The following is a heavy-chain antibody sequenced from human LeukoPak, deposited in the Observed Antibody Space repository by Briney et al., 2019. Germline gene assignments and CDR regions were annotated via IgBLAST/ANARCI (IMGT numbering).Heavy chain of an antibody. CDR2: INHSGST. V-gene: IGHV4-34*01. CDR3: ARGYWQQLVLFDY. D-gene: IGHD6-13*01. J-gene: IGHJ4*02. CDR1: GGSFSGYY. Sequence: SETLSLTCAVYGGSFSGYYWSWIRQPPGKGLEWIGEINHSGSTNYNPSLKSRVTISVDTSKNQFSLKLSSVTAADTAVYYCARGYWQQLVLFDYWGQGTLVTVSS.